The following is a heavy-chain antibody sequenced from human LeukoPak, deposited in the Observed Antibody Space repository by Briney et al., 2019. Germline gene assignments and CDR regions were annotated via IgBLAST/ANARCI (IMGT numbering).Heavy chain of an antibody. CDR2: IYCSGNT. CDR3: AGGRIVVVPAAIAPLDY. V-gene: IGHV4-39*07. CDR1: GGSTSSSNYY. Sequence: SETLSLTCTVSGGSTSSSNYYWGWIRQPPGKGLEWIGTIYCSGNTYYNPSLKSRVTISVDTSKNQFSLKLSSVTAADTAVYYCAGGRIVVVPAAIAPLDYWGQGTLVTVSS. D-gene: IGHD2-2*02. J-gene: IGHJ4*02.